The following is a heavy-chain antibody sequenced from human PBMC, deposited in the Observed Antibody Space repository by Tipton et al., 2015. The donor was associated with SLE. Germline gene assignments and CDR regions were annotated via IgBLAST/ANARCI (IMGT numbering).Heavy chain of an antibody. Sequence: SLRPSCAASGFTFRTYWMHWVRQAPGKGLVWVSRIKYDGSDTNYADSLEGRFTASRDNAKNTLYLLINSLRAEDTAVYYCARDHGGTTGVDYWGQGTLVTVSS. D-gene: IGHD1-7*01. J-gene: IGHJ4*02. V-gene: IGHV3-74*01. CDR1: GFTFRTYW. CDR2: IKYDGSDT. CDR3: ARDHGGTTGVDY.